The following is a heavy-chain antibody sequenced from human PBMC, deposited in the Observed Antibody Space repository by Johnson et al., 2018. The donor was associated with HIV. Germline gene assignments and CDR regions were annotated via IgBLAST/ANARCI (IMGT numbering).Heavy chain of an antibody. CDR1: GFTVSSKY. CDR3: ARFGEGITGTSEAFDI. CDR2: ISSSDSTI. Sequence: VQLVESGGGLVQPGGSLRLSCAASGFTVSSKYMSWVRQAPGKGLEWISYISSSDSTIYYADSVKGRFTISRDNAKNSLYLQMNSLRAEDTAVYYCARFGEGITGTSEAFDIWGQGTMVTVSS. D-gene: IGHD1-20*01. J-gene: IGHJ3*02. V-gene: IGHV3-48*04.